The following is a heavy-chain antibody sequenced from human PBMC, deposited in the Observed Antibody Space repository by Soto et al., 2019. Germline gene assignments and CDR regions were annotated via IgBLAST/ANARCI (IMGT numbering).Heavy chain of an antibody. J-gene: IGHJ6*02. V-gene: IGHV1-46*01. D-gene: IGHD3-10*01. CDR2: INPSGGST. CDR3: AKDGASYYYYGTDV. Sequence: ASVKVSCKASGYTFTSYHMHWARQAPGQGLEWMAIINPSGGSTSYAQKFQGRVTMTRDTSTSTVYMELSSLRAEDTAVYYCAKDGASYYYYGTDVWGQGTTVTVSS. CDR1: GYTFTSYH.